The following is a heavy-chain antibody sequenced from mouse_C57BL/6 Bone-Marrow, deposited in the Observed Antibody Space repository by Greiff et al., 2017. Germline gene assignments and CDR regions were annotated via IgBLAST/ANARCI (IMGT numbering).Heavy chain of an antibody. CDR2: IYPRSGNT. J-gene: IGHJ3*01. Sequence: VQLQQSGAELARPGASVKLSCKASGYTFTSYGISWVKQRTGQGLEWIGEIYPRSGNTYYNEKFKGKATLTADKSSSTAYMELRSLTSDDSAVYFCARGGIYSNYEAYWGQGTLVTVSA. CDR3: ARGGIYSNYEAY. V-gene: IGHV1-81*01. CDR1: GYTFTSYG. D-gene: IGHD2-5*01.